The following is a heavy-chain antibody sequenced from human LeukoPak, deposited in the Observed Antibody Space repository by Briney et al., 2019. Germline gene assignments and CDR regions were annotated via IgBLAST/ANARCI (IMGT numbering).Heavy chain of an antibody. Sequence: PGGSLRLSCTASGFTFGDYAMSWVRQAPGKGLEWVGFIRSKAYGGTTEYAASVKGRFIISRDDSKSIAYLQMNSLKTEDTAVYYCTSTRGYSYEGSRAFDIWGQGTMVTVSS. J-gene: IGHJ3*02. V-gene: IGHV3-49*04. D-gene: IGHD5-18*01. CDR1: GFTFGDYA. CDR2: IRSKAYGGTT. CDR3: TSTRGYSYEGSRAFDI.